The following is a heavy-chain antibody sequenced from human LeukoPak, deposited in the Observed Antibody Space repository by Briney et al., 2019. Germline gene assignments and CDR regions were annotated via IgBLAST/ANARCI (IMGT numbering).Heavy chain of an antibody. J-gene: IGHJ4*02. V-gene: IGHV4-34*01. CDR1: GRSFSGYF. D-gene: IGHD3-22*01. Sequence: PSETLSLTCAVYGRSFSGYFWSWFRQPPSKGLEWIGEINHSGSTSYNPSLESRVTISEDTSKNQFSLKLSSVTAADTAVYYCARGPPRDFGSSGFYFNYWGQGTLVIVSS. CDR3: ARGPPRDFGSSGFYFNY. CDR2: INHSGST.